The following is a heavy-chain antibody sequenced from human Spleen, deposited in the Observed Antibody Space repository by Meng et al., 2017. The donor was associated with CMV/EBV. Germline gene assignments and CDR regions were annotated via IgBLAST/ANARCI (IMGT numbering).Heavy chain of an antibody. D-gene: IGHD2-2*01. J-gene: IGHJ6*02. CDR1: EHTFTGYY. CDR3: ARERFLVPAASPDYYYYGMDV. Sequence: ASVKVSCKASEHTFTGYYIHWVRQAPGQGLEWMGWIDPNGGGTNYAQKFQDRVTMTSDTSIRTAYMELSRLRSDDTALYYCARERFLVPAASPDYYYYGMDVWGQGTTVTVSS. V-gene: IGHV1-2*02. CDR2: IDPNGGGT.